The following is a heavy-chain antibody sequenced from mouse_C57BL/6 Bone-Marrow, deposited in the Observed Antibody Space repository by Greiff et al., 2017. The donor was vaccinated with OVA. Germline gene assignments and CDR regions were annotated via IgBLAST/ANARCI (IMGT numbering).Heavy chain of an antibody. Sequence: EVKLMESGEGLVKPGGSLKLSCAASGFTFSSYAMSWVRQTPEKRLEWVAYISSGGDYIYYADTVKGRFTISRDNARNTLYLQMSSLKSEDTAMYYCTRAYYSNFNFDYWGQGTTLTVSS. V-gene: IGHV5-9-1*02. J-gene: IGHJ2*01. CDR2: ISSGGDYI. D-gene: IGHD2-5*01. CDR1: GFTFSSYA. CDR3: TRAYYSNFNFDY.